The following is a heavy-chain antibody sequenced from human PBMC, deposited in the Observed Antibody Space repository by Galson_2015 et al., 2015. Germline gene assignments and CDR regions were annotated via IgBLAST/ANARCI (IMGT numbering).Heavy chain of an antibody. J-gene: IGHJ4*02. V-gene: IGHV4-34*01. CDR3: ARGRMAAVGTLVTRAPFDF. CDR2: INHSGST. Sequence: WNWIRQPPGKGLEWIGEINHSGSTTYNPSLKSRVTISVDTSKNQFSLKLNSVTAADTAVYYCARGRMAAVGTLVTRAPFDFWGQGTLVTVSS. D-gene: IGHD6-13*01.